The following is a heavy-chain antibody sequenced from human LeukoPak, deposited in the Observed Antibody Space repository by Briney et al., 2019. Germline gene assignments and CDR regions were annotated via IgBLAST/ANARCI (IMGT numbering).Heavy chain of an antibody. D-gene: IGHD3-22*01. CDR3: ASRYYYDSSGYYYPFDY. Sequence: GGSLRLSCAASGFTFSSYSMNWVRQAPGKGLEWVSSISSSSSYIYYADSVKGRFTISRDDAKNSLYLQMNSLRAEDTAVYYCASRYYYDSSGYYYPFDYWGQGTLVTVSS. V-gene: IGHV3-21*01. J-gene: IGHJ4*02. CDR1: GFTFSSYS. CDR2: ISSSSSYI.